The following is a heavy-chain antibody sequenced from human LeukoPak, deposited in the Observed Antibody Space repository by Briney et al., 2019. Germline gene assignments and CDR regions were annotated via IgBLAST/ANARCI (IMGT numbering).Heavy chain of an antibody. Sequence: PGGSLRLSCAASGFTVSSNYMSWVRQAPGKGLEWVSIIYSGGSTFYADSVKGRFTISRDNSKNSLYLQMNSLRAEDTAVYYCAREEWELPIDPWGQGTLVTVSS. CDR1: GFTVSSNY. D-gene: IGHD1-26*01. J-gene: IGHJ5*02. CDR2: IYSGGST. CDR3: AREEWELPIDP. V-gene: IGHV3-53*01.